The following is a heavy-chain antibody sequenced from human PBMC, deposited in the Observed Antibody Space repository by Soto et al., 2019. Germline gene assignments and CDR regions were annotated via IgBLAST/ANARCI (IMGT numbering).Heavy chain of an antibody. D-gene: IGHD6-6*01. CDR3: ARGAIAARPPYYYYYYMDV. V-gene: IGHV4-59*01. Sequence: ASETLSLTCTVSGGSISSYYWSWIRQPPGKGLEWIGYIYYSGSTNYNPSLKSRVTISVDTSKNQFSLKLSSVTAADTAVYYCARGAIAARPPYYYYYYMDVWGKGTTVTVSS. CDR2: IYYSGST. J-gene: IGHJ6*03. CDR1: GGSISSYY.